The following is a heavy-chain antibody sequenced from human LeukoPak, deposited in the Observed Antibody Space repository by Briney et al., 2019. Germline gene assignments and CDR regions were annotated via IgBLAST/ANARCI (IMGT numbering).Heavy chain of an antibody. CDR2: INPNSGGT. Sequence: ASVKVSCKASGYTFTGYYMHWVRQAPGQGLEWMGRINPNSGGTNYAQKFQGRVTMTRDTSISTAYMELSRLRSDDTAVYYCARDDEYCGGDCYLDAFDIWGQGTMVTVSS. V-gene: IGHV1-2*06. CDR1: GYTFTGYY. D-gene: IGHD2-21*02. CDR3: ARDDEYCGGDCYLDAFDI. J-gene: IGHJ3*02.